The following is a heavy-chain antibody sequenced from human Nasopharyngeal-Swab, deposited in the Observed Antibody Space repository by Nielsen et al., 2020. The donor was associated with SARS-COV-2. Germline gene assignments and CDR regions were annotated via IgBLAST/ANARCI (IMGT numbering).Heavy chain of an antibody. D-gene: IGHD2-2*01. CDR2: IRYDGTDI. Sequence: WIRQPPGKGLEWVAFIRYDGTDIYYGDSVRGRFTISRDNSKNTLYLQVNSLRAEDTAVYYCAKGRGDIVVVPAAIPEYFRHWGQGTLVTASS. J-gene: IGHJ1*01. CDR3: AKGRGDIVVVPAAIPEYFRH. V-gene: IGHV3-30*02.